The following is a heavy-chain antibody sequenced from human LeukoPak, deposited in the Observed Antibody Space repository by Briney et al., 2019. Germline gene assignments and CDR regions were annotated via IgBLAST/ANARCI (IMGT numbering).Heavy chain of an antibody. CDR1: GFTVSSNY. Sequence: PGGSLRLSCAASGFTVSSNYMSWVRQAPGKGLEWVSVFYIGGSRYYADSVKGRFTISRDNSKNTLYLQMSSLRTEDAAVFYCVQVGSNYYLNWGQGTLVIVSS. CDR2: FYIGGSR. V-gene: IGHV3-66*01. D-gene: IGHD4-11*01. CDR3: VQVGSNYYLN. J-gene: IGHJ4*02.